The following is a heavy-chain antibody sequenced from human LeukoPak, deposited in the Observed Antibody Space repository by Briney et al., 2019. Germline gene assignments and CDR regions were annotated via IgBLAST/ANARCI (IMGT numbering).Heavy chain of an antibody. D-gene: IGHD2-15*01. J-gene: IGHJ4*02. Sequence: GASAKVSCTASGYTFTSYGISWVRQAPGQGLEWMGWISAYNGNTNYAQKLQGRVTMTTDTSTSTAYMELRSLRSDDTAVYYCARDSTAYCSGGSCYSTGFDYWGQGTLATVSS. CDR1: GYTFTSYG. V-gene: IGHV1-18*01. CDR2: ISAYNGNT. CDR3: ARDSTAYCSGGSCYSTGFDY.